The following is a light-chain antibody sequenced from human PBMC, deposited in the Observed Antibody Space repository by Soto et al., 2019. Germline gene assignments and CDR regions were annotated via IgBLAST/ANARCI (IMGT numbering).Light chain of an antibody. Sequence: SYELTQPPSLSVAPGQTARITCGGNNIGTKNVHWYQQQPGQAPVLVVYDDQDRPSGIPERFSGSNSGNTATLTISRVEAGDEADYYCQVWDNRGIFGGGTQRTVL. CDR1: NIGTKN. CDR3: QVWDNRGI. V-gene: IGLV3-21*02. CDR2: DDQ. J-gene: IGLJ2*01.